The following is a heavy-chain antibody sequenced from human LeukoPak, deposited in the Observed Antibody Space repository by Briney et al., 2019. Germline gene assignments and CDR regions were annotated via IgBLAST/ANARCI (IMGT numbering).Heavy chain of an antibody. D-gene: IGHD6-13*01. CDR3: ARGRIAAAGYFDY. V-gene: IGHV3-21*01. Sequence: GGSLRLSCAASGFTFSSYGMNWVRQAPGKGLEWVSSISSSSSYIYYADSVKGRFTISRDNAKNSLYLQMNSLRAEDTAVYYCARGRIAAAGYFDYWGQGTLVTVSS. CDR2: ISSSSSYI. CDR1: GFTFSSYG. J-gene: IGHJ4*02.